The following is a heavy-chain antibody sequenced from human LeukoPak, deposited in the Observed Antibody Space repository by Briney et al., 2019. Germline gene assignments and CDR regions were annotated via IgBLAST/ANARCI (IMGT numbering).Heavy chain of an antibody. CDR1: GFAVSSNY. CDR3: ASLIDYYIDY. D-gene: IGHD2-21*01. J-gene: IGHJ4*02. V-gene: IGHV3-66*01. Sequence: GGSLRLSCAASGFAVSSNYMSWVRQAPGKGLEWVAVIYSGGSTNYADSVKGRFTISRDNAKNSLYLQMNSLRAEDTAVYYCASLIDYYIDYWGQGTLVTVSS. CDR2: IYSGGST.